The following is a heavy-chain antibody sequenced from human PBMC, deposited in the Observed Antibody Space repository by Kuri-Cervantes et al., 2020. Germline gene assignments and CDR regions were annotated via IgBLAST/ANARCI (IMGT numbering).Heavy chain of an antibody. Sequence: SVKVSCKASGGTFSSYAISWVRQAPGQGLEWMGGIIPIIGTANYAQKFQGRVTITTDESTSTAYMELSSLRSEDTAVYYCARDRAGTTDWDKALDIWGQGTMVTVSS. CDR3: ARDRAGTTDWDKALDI. V-gene: IGHV1-69*05. CDR1: GGTFSSYA. D-gene: IGHD1-1*01. CDR2: IIPIIGTA. J-gene: IGHJ3*02.